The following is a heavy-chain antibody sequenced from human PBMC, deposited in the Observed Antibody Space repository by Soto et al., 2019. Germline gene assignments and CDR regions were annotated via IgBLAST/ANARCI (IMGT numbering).Heavy chain of an antibody. J-gene: IGHJ3*02. Sequence: DVQLVESGGGLVQPGRSLRLSCAASGFTFDDYAMHWVRQAPGKGLEWVSGISWNSGSIGYADSVKGRFTISRDNAKNSLYLQMNSLRAEDTALYYCAKDMEESTGAFDIWGQGTMVTVSS. CDR3: AKDMEESTGAFDI. D-gene: IGHD3-16*01. V-gene: IGHV3-9*01. CDR1: GFTFDDYA. CDR2: ISWNSGSI.